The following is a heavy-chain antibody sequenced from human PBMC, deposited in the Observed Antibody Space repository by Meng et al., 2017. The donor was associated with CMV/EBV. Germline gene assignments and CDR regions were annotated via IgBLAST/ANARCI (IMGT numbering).Heavy chain of an antibody. V-gene: IGHV3-30-3*01. J-gene: IGHJ4*02. CDR3: ARDLCGDSSCSPFGY. CDR2: ISYDGSNK. Sequence: GESLKISCAASGFTFSSYAMHWVRQAPGKGLEWVAVISYDGSNKYYADSVKGRFTISRDNSKNTLYLQMNSLRPEDTAVYYCARDLCGDSSCSPFGYWGQGALVTVSS. D-gene: IGHD2-15*01. CDR1: GFTFSSYA.